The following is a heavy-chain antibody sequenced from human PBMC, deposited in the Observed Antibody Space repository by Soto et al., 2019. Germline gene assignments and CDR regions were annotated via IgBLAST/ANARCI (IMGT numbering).Heavy chain of an antibody. Sequence: EVQLVESGGGLIQPGGSLRLSCAASGFTFSSNDMNCVRQAPGKGLEWVSLIYSGASTYYADSVKGRFTISRDNSKHTLYLQMSSLRAEDTAVYYCATRPLLPGAPWGQGTMVTVSS. CDR2: IYSGAST. D-gene: IGHD3-22*01. CDR1: GFTFSSND. V-gene: IGHV3-53*01. CDR3: ATRPLLPGAP. J-gene: IGHJ3*01.